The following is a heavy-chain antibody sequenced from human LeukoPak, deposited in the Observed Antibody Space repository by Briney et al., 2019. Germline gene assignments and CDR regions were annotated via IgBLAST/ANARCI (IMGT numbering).Heavy chain of an antibody. Sequence: PGGSLRLFCAASGFTFSTYSMSWVRQAPGKGLEWASYISVSTSAIYYTDSVQGRFTIFRDNAKNSLYLQMNSLRAEDTAVYYCATTSIAAAVPGCFDYWGQGTLVTVFS. V-gene: IGHV3-48*01. CDR1: GFTFSTYS. CDR2: ISVSTSAI. CDR3: ATTSIAAAVPGCFDY. D-gene: IGHD6-13*01. J-gene: IGHJ4*02.